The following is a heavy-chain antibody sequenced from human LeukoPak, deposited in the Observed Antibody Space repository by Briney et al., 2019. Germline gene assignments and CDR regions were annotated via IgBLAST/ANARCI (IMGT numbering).Heavy chain of an antibody. CDR2: GYYSGST. D-gene: IGHD3-10*01. Sequence: SETLSLTCTVSGVSISSSSYYWGWIRQPPGMGREWIVSGYYSGSTYYNPSLRRRITISVDTSKNQFSLKLSSVTAAETAVYYCAIDSGTTGEVKFDPWGQGTLVTVSS. V-gene: IGHV4-39*07. CDR1: GVSISSSSYY. CDR3: AIDSGTTGEVKFDP. J-gene: IGHJ5*02.